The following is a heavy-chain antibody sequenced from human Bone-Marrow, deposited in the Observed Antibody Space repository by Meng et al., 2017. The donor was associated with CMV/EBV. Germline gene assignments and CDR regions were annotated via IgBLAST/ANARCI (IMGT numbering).Heavy chain of an antibody. V-gene: IGHV3-30*02. J-gene: IGHJ4*02. CDR3: TTDRDDFWSGYQDY. Sequence: GESLKISCAMSGFTLNNFHMHWVRQAPGRGLEWVAFIRDDGNDIHYGDSVRGRFTISRDNSKNTLYLQMNSLRAEDTAVYYCTTDRDDFWSGYQDYWGQGTLVTVSS. CDR2: IRDDGNDI. CDR1: GFTLNNFH. D-gene: IGHD3-3*01.